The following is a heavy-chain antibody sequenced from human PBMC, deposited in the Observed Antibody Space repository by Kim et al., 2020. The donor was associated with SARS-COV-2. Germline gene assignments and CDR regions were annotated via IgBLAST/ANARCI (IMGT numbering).Heavy chain of an antibody. V-gene: IGHV3-23*01. CDR1: GFTFTGYA. CDR3: MKGGWGWIWDH. CDR2: IDGSDGTT. J-gene: IGHJ4*02. Sequence: GGSLRLSCTTSGFTFTGYAMSWVRQAPGKGLEWVSSIDGSDGTTYYVDSVKGRFTISRDNSKNTLYLQMNSPRADDTAVYYRMKGGWGWIWDHWGQGT. D-gene: IGHD2-2*03.